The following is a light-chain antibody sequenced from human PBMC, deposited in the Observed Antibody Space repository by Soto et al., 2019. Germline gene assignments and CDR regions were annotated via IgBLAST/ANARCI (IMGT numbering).Light chain of an antibody. Sequence: QSALTQPASVSGSPGQSITISCTGTSSDVGVYNYVSWYQHHPGKAPKLVIYKVSNRPSGVSNRFSGSKSGNTASLTISGLQTEDEADYYCTSFTTINTWVFGGGTKVTVL. CDR3: TSFTTINTWV. V-gene: IGLV2-14*01. CDR2: KVS. J-gene: IGLJ3*02. CDR1: SSDVGVYNY.